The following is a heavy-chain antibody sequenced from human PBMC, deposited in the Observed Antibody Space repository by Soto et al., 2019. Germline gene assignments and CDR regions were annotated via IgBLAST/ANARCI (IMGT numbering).Heavy chain of an antibody. Sequence: SETLSLTCTVSAGSISTYFWSWIRQPPGKGLEWIGYIYYSGTTNYNPSLKSRVTILLDTSKNQFSLRLSSVTAADTAVYYCARGRGGTYDDFDIWGQGTLVTVSS. CDR3: ARGRGGTYDDFDI. V-gene: IGHV4-59*01. CDR2: IYYSGTT. CDR1: AGSISTYF. D-gene: IGHD1-26*01. J-gene: IGHJ3*02.